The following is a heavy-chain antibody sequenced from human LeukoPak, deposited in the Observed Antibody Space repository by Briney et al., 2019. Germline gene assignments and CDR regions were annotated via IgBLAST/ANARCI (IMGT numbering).Heavy chain of an antibody. CDR1: GYGFTSYW. J-gene: IGHJ4*02. Sequence: GESLKISCKGSGYGFTSYWIGWVRQMPGKGLECMGIIYPGDSDTRYSSSFEGQVTISADKSSSTAYLQWSGLKASDPAMYYCARRSTTVDSNNYFDYWGQGTLVTVSS. CDR2: IYPGDSDT. CDR3: ARRSTTVDSNNYFDY. V-gene: IGHV5-51*01. D-gene: IGHD1-1*01.